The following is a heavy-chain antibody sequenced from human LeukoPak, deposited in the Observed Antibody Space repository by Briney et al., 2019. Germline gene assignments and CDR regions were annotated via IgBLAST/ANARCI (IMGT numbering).Heavy chain of an antibody. J-gene: IGHJ4*02. CDR3: ARARNNYDRSVFSALDY. V-gene: IGHV3-33*01. D-gene: IGHD3-22*01. Sequence: GGSLRLSCAASGVAFYSHGMHWVRQAPGKGREWVAVIWYDGSNKDYADSVKGRFTISRDNSKNTLYLQMNSLRAEDTAVYYCARARNNYDRSVFSALDYWGQGTLVTVSS. CDR1: GVAFYSHG. CDR2: IWYDGSNK.